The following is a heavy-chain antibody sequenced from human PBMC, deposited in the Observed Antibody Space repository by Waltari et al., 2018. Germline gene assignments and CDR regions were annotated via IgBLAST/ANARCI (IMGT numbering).Heavy chain of an antibody. CDR3: AKDLLYGSGRSNLFDP. J-gene: IGHJ5*02. Sequence: QVQLVESGGGVVQPGGSLRLSCAASGFTFSSYGMHWVRQAPGKGLEWVAFMRDEASNKYDADYVTGRFTITRDNSKNTLYLQMNSLRAEDTAVYYCAKDLLYGSGRSNLFDPWGQGTLVTVSS. D-gene: IGHD3-10*01. V-gene: IGHV3-30*02. CDR2: MRDEASNK. CDR1: GFTFSSYG.